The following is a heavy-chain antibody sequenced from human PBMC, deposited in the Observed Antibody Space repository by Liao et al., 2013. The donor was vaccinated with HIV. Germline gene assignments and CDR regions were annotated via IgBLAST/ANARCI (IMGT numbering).Heavy chain of an antibody. J-gene: IGHJ5*02. Sequence: QLQLQESGPGLVKPSETLSLTCTVSGGSISSSSYYWGWIRQPPGKGLEWIGSIYYSGSTYYNPSLKSRVTISVDTSKNQFSLKLSSVTAADTAVYYCARVRYPGIAAGRFDPWGQGTLVTVSS. V-gene: IGHV4-39*07. CDR2: IYYSGST. CDR1: GGSISSSSYY. D-gene: IGHD6-13*01. CDR3: ARVRYPGIAAGRFDP.